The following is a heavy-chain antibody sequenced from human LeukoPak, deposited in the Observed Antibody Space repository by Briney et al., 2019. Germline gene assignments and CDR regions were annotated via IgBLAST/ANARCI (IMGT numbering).Heavy chain of an antibody. CDR3: ARRESSGNFDY. V-gene: IGHV4-59*08. Sequence: SETLSLTCTVSGGSLSSYYWSWIRQLPGKGLEWIGYIYYSGSTSYNPSLKSRVTISVDTSKNHFSLKVSSVTAADTAVYYCARRESSGNFDYWGQGNLVTVSS. CDR2: IYYSGST. D-gene: IGHD6-19*01. CDR1: GGSLSSYY. J-gene: IGHJ4*02.